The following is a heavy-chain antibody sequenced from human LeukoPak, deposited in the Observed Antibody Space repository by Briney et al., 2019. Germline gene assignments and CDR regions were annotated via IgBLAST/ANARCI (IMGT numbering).Heavy chain of an antibody. CDR1: EFPYNRYW. CDR3: ARVFGAGYSDY. J-gene: IGHJ4*02. CDR2: IKQDGSEK. V-gene: IGHV3-7*01. Sequence: GGPLRLLCAASEFPYNRYWVMWPPHAPGEALVCGASIKQDGSEKYYVDSVKGRVTISRDNAKNSLYLQMNSLRAEDTAVYYCARVFGAGYSDYWGQGTLVTVSS. D-gene: IGHD4/OR15-4a*01.